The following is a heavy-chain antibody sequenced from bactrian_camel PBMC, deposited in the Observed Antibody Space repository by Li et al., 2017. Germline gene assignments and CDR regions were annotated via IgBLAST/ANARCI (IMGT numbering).Heavy chain of an antibody. J-gene: IGHJ4*01. CDR2: IYAAIRPDDVRS. D-gene: IGHD7*01. V-gene: IGHV3S1*01. CDR1: GYAYTSAC. CDR3: VAAPRYPTSCVEPLRTVWNY. Sequence: HVQLVESGGGSVQAGGSLRLSCVMSGYAYTSACLAWFRQVPGKEREGVAAIYAAIRPDDVRSYYADSVKGRFTISMDAITLYLQMNSLTPEDSAIYYCVAAPRYPTSCVEPLRTVWNYWGQGTQVTVS.